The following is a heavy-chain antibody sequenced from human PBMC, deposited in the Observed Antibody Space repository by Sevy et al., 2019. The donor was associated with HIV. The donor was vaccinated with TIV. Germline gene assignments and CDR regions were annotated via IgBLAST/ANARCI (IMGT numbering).Heavy chain of an antibody. D-gene: IGHD3-22*01. Sequence: SETLSLTCIVSGGSISSSLYYWGWIRQPPGKGLEWIETLYYTGSIYYNPSLRTRLTISADSSQNQFSLKLSSVTAADTALYFCARTQGGSTDGGDSSSYYYEGDHYFDLWGQGLLVTVSS. CDR3: ARTQGGSTDGGDSSSYYYEGDHYFDL. CDR1: GGSISSSLYY. J-gene: IGHJ4*02. V-gene: IGHV4-39*01. CDR2: LYYTGSI.